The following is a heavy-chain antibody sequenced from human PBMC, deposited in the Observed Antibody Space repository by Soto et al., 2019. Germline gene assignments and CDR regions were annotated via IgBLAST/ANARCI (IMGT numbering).Heavy chain of an antibody. CDR3: ARDDWDIVLVPAAMPYYYYYYGMDV. D-gene: IGHD2-2*01. V-gene: IGHV1-18*01. CDR1: GYTFTSYG. J-gene: IGHJ6*02. Sequence: ASVKVSCKASGYTFTSYGISWVRQAPGQGLEWMGWISAYNGNTNYAQKLQGRVTMTTDTSTSTAYMELRSLRSDDTAVYYCARDDWDIVLVPAAMPYYYYYYGMDVWG. CDR2: ISAYNGNT.